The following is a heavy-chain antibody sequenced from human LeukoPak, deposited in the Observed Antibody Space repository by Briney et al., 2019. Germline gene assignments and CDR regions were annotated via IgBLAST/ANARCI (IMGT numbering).Heavy chain of an antibody. Sequence: ASVKVSSKASGYSFTGYHMHWVRQAPGQGLEWMGWINPNSGGTNYAQKFQGRVTMTRDTSISTAYMELSRLRSDDTAMYYCARDLSGYDLVYWGQGTLVTVSS. CDR2: INPNSGGT. CDR1: GYSFTGYH. V-gene: IGHV1-2*02. CDR3: ARDLSGYDLVY. J-gene: IGHJ4*02. D-gene: IGHD5-12*01.